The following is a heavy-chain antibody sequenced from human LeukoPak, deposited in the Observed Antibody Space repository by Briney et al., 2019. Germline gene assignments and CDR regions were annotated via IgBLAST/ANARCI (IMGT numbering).Heavy chain of an antibody. D-gene: IGHD6-19*01. J-gene: IGHJ4*02. V-gene: IGHV3-23*01. Sequence: GGSLRLSCAASGFTLSSYAMSWVRQAPGKGLEWVSAISGSGRSTYYADSVKGRFTISRDDSKSTLYLQMNSLRAEDTAVYYCAKAINCIAVAVTTLFDYWGQGTLVTVSS. CDR1: GFTLSSYA. CDR3: AKAINCIAVAVTTLFDY. CDR2: ISGSGRST.